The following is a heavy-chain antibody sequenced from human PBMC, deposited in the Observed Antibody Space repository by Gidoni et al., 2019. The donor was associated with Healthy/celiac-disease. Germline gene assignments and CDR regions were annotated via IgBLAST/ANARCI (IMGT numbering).Heavy chain of an antibody. CDR1: GGTFSSYA. D-gene: IGHD3-10*01. V-gene: IGHV1-69*01. CDR3: ASYYGSGSYYEGIYYYYGMDV. J-gene: IGHJ6*02. Sequence: QVQLVQSGAEVKKPGSSVKVSCKASGGTFSSYAISWVRQAPGQGLEWMGGIIPIFGTANYAQKFQGRVTITADESTSTAYMELSSLRSEDTAVYYCASYYGSGSYYEGIYYYYGMDVWGQGTTVTVSS. CDR2: IIPIFGTA.